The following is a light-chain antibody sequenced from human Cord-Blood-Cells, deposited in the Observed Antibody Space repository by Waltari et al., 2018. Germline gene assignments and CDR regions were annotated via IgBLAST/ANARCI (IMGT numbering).Light chain of an antibody. V-gene: IGKV4-1*01. CDR3: QQYYSTPRT. J-gene: IGKJ3*01. CDR1: QSVLYSSNNKNY. CDR2: WAP. Sequence: DIVMTQSPDSLAVSLGERATINCKSSQSVLYSSNNKNYLAWYQQKPGQPPKLLIYWAPTRESGVPDRFSGSGSGTEFTLTISSLQAEDVAVYYCQQYYSTPRTFGPGTKVDIK.